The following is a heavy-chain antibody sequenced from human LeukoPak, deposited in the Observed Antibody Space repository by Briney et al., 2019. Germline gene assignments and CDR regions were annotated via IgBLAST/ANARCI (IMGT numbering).Heavy chain of an antibody. D-gene: IGHD3-16*01. V-gene: IGHV3-7*01. J-gene: IGHJ6*03. CDR1: GFTFSGRW. Sequence: GGSLRLSCAASGFTFSGRWMSWVRQAPGKGLEWVANIKPDGSEKNYVDSVKGRFTISRDNAKNSLYLQMNSLRAEDTAVYYCARAGGYDYGDYYYYYMDVWGKGTTVTVSS. CDR2: IKPDGSEK. CDR3: ARAGGYDYGDYYYYYMDV.